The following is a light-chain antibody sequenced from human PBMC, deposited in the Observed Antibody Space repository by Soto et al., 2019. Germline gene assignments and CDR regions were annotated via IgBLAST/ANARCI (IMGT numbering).Light chain of an antibody. CDR2: GAS. Sequence: EIVLTQSPATLSVSPGERATLSCRASQSVSSSYLAWYQQKPGQAPRLLIYGASSRATGILDRFSGSGSGTDFTLTISRLEPEDFAVYYCQQYGSSGTFGQGTKVDIK. CDR1: QSVSSSY. CDR3: QQYGSSGT. V-gene: IGKV3-20*01. J-gene: IGKJ1*01.